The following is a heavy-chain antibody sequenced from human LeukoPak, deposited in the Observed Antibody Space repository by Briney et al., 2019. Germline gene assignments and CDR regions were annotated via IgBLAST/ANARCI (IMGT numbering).Heavy chain of an antibody. V-gene: IGHV4-4*02. CDR3: ARRGEQWLLFDY. D-gene: IGHD6-19*01. CDR2: IYHSGST. Sequence: SGTLSLTCAVSGGSISSSNWWSWVRQPPGKGREWIGEIYHSGSTNYNPSLKSRVTISVDKSKNQFSLTLSSVTAADTAVYYCARRGEQWLLFDYWGQGTLVAVSS. J-gene: IGHJ4*02. CDR1: GGSISSSNW.